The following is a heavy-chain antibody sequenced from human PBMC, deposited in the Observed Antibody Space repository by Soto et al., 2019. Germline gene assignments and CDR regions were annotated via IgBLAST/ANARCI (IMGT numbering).Heavy chain of an antibody. D-gene: IGHD3-3*01. J-gene: IGHJ6*02. CDR2: INPNSGGT. Sequence: ASVKVSCKASGYTFTGYYMHWVRQAPGQGLEWMGWINPNSGGTNYAQKFQGRVTMTRDTSISTAYMELSRLRSDDTAVYCCASRRITIFGVVIDYGMDVWGQGTTVTVSS. CDR3: ASRRITIFGVVIDYGMDV. V-gene: IGHV1-2*02. CDR1: GYTFTGYY.